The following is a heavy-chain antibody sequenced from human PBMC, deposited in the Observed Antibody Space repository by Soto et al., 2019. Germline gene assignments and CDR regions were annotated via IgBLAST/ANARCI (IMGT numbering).Heavy chain of an antibody. CDR1: GYTFISHG. D-gene: IGHD2-15*01. CDR2: ISGKNVNT. CDR3: ARVSSSIVVVPDYGMDV. V-gene: IGHV1-18*04. J-gene: IGHJ6*02. Sequence: QVQLVQSGVEVKKPGASVKVSCKASGYTFISHGISWVRQAPGQGLEWMGWISGKNVNTNYAQKLQGRVTLTTDTSTSTAYMELRSLRSDDTAVYYCARVSSSIVVVPDYGMDVWGQGTTVTVSS.